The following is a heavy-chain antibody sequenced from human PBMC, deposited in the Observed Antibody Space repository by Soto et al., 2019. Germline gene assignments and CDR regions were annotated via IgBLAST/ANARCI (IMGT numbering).Heavy chain of an antibody. CDR3: ARGGGVGVAGSAAFDM. D-gene: IGHD3-3*01. J-gene: IGHJ3*02. CDR1: GYPATAYY. Sequence: QLHLVQSGAVVKKPGASVTVSCSASGYPATAYYMHWVRQAPGRGLEWMGGINPATGAAKYTQTFQGRVTMTRDTSTSTVFKELSGLTSEDTAVFYCARGGGVGVAGSAAFDMWGQGTLVTVSS. CDR2: INPATGAA. V-gene: IGHV1-2*02.